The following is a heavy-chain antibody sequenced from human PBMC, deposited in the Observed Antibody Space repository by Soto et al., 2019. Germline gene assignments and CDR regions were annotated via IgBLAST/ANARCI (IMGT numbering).Heavy chain of an antibody. J-gene: IGHJ4*02. D-gene: IGHD3-3*01. V-gene: IGHV3-23*01. CDR3: AKIGVASNTDF. CDR1: GFTFRSYA. CDR2: TSDSGGIT. Sequence: EVQLLESGGDLVQPGGSLRLSCAASGFTFRSYAMSWVRQAPGKGLEWVSSTSDSGGITYYADSAKGRFTMSRDNSKNTLYLQMNSLRAEDTAVYYCAKIGVASNTDFWGQGTLVIVSS.